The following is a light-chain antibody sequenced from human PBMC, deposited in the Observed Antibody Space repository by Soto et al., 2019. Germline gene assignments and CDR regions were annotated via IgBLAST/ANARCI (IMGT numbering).Light chain of an antibody. J-gene: IGLJ2*01. Sequence: QSALTQPPSASGSPGQSGTISCTGTSSDVGGYNYVSWYQQHPGKAPKLMIYDVSKRPSGVPDRFSGSKSGNTASLTVSGLQAEDEADYYCNSYAGSNNMVFGGGTKVTVL. CDR1: SSDVGGYNY. CDR2: DVS. CDR3: NSYAGSNNMV. V-gene: IGLV2-8*01.